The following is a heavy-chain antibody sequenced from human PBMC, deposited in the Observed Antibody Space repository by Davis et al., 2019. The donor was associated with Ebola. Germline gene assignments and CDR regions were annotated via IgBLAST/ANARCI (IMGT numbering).Heavy chain of an antibody. CDR2: IKQDGSEK. Sequence: PGGSLRLSCAASGFTFSSYWMSWVRQAPGKGLEWVANIKQDGSEKYYVDSVKGRFTISRDNSKNTLYLQMNSLRAEDTAVYYCAKDSVGVVVPAAPPFDYWGQGTLVTVSS. J-gene: IGHJ4*02. V-gene: IGHV3-7*03. D-gene: IGHD2-2*01. CDR1: GFTFSSYW. CDR3: AKDSVGVVVPAAPPFDY.